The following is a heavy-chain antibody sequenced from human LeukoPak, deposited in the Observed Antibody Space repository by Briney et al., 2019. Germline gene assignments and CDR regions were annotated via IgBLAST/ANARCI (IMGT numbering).Heavy chain of an antibody. V-gene: IGHV1-2*02. CDR2: INPNSGGT. D-gene: IGHD3-9*01. J-gene: IGHJ6*02. Sequence: EASVRVSCKASGYTFTGYYIHWVRQAPGQGLDWMGWINPNSGGTYYAEKFQGGVTVTRDTSIRTAYMELSRLRSDDTAVYYRQRSAYEILTGSHYGLDVWGQGTTVTVSS. CDR3: QRSAYEILTGSHYGLDV. CDR1: GYTFTGYY.